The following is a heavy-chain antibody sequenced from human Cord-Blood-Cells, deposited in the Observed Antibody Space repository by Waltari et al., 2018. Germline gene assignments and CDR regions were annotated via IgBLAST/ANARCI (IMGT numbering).Heavy chain of an antibody. Sequence: QVQLVQSGAEVKKPGASVKVSCKASGYTFTGYYMHWVRQAPGQGLEWMGWINPHSGGTNYAQKFQGRVTMTRDTSISTAYMELSRLRSDDTAVYYCARDGTYDPPDYWGQGTLVTVSS. V-gene: IGHV1-2*02. CDR2: INPHSGGT. J-gene: IGHJ4*02. CDR1: GYTFTGYY. CDR3: ARDGTYDPPDY. D-gene: IGHD5-12*01.